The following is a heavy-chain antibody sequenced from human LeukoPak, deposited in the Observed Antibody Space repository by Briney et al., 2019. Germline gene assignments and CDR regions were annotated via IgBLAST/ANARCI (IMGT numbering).Heavy chain of an antibody. CDR1: GFTFSSHA. J-gene: IGHJ4*02. D-gene: IGHD2-2*01. CDR2: ISGSGGST. V-gene: IGHV3-23*01. Sequence: PGGSLRLSCAASGFTFSSHAMSWVRQAPGKGLEWVSHISGSGGSTYYADSVKGRFTISRDNSKNTLYLQMNSLRAEDTAVYYCAKVGNVVVPAAIHPHYWGQGTLVTVSS. CDR3: AKVGNVVVPAAIHPHY.